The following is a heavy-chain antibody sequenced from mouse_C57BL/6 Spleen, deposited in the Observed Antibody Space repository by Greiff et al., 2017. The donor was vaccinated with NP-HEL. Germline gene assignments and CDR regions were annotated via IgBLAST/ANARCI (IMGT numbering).Heavy chain of an antibody. CDR3: ARNSYFDY. Sequence: QVQLQQPGAELVMPGASVKLSCKASGYTFTSYWMHWVKQRPGQGLEWIGEIDPSDSYTNYNGKFKGKATLTADKSSSTAYMQLSSLTSEDSAVYFCARNSYFDYWGQGTTLTVSS. CDR1: GYTFTSYW. V-gene: IGHV1-69*01. CDR2: IDPSDSYT. J-gene: IGHJ2*01.